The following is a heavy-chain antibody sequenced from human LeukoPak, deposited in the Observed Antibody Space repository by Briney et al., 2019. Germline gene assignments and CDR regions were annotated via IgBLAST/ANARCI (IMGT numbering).Heavy chain of an antibody. CDR1: GFTFSSYG. CDR3: AKDRGYCSSTSCYNWFDP. D-gene: IGHD2-2*01. CDR2: IRYDGSNK. Sequence: PPGGSLRLSCAASGFTFSSYGMHWVRQAPGKGLEWVAFIRYDGSNKYYADSVKGRFPISRDNSKNTLYLQMNSLRAEDTAVYYCAKDRGYCSSTSCYNWFDPWGQGTLVTVSS. J-gene: IGHJ5*02. V-gene: IGHV3-30*02.